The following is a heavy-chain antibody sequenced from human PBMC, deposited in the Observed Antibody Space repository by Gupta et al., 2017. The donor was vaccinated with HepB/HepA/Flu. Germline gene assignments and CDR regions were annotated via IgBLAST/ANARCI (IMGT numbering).Heavy chain of an antibody. Sequence: EVQLLESGGGLVQPGGSLRLSCAASGFTFTNYAMSWVRQAPGKGMEWVSAISGSGGTTYNDDSVKGRFTISRDNSKNTLYLQMNSRRAEDTAVYYCAKVSGWWFGEMPGFDTWGQGTLVTVSS. CDR1: GFTFTNYA. CDR2: ISGSGGTT. D-gene: IGHD3-10*01. J-gene: IGHJ5*02. V-gene: IGHV3-23*01. CDR3: AKVSGWWFGEMPGFDT.